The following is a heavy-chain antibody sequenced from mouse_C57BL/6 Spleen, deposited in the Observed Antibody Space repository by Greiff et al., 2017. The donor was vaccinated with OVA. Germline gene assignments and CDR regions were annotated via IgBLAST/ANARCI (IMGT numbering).Heavy chain of an antibody. J-gene: IGHJ1*03. Sequence: QVQLQQSGAELARPGASVKMSCKASGYTFTSYTMHWVKQRPGQGLEWIGYINPSSGYTKYNQKFKDKATLTADKSSSTAYMQLSSLTSEDSAVYYCARYNYGSSYGWYFDVWGTGTTVTVSS. CDR2: INPSSGYT. CDR1: GYTFTSYT. CDR3: ARYNYGSSYGWYFDV. V-gene: IGHV1-4*01. D-gene: IGHD1-1*01.